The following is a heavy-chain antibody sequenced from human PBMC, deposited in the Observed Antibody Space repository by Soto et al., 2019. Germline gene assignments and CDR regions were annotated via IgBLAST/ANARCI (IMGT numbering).Heavy chain of an antibody. CDR3: AKGDYYDSSGSLDY. CDR1: GFTFSSYG. V-gene: IGHV3-30*18. CDR2: ISYDGSNK. D-gene: IGHD3-22*01. J-gene: IGHJ4*02. Sequence: VQLLESGGGLVQPGGSLRLSCAASGFTFSSYGMHWVRQAPGKGLEWVAVISYDGSNKYYADSVKGRFTISRDNSKNTLYLQMNSLRAEDTAVYYCAKGDYYDSSGSLDYWGQGTLVTVSS.